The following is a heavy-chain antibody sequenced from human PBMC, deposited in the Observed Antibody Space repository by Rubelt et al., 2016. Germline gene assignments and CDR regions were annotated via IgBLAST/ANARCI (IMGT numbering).Heavy chain of an antibody. CDR3: VTLQDATAGTYWFDP. V-gene: IGHV5-51*01. J-gene: IGHJ5*02. CDR2: IYTGASDT. D-gene: IGHD6-13*01. CDR1: GYSFTSYW. Sequence: EVQLVQSGAEVKKPGESLKISCKGSGYSFTSYWIGWVRQMPGKGLEWMGIIYTGASDTRYSPSSQGQGTIPPDKSISTAYLQWSSLKASDTDMYYCVTLQDATAGTYWFDPWGQGTLVTVSS.